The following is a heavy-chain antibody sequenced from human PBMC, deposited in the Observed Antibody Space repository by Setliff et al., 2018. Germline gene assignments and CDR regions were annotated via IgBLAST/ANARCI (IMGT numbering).Heavy chain of an antibody. D-gene: IGHD1-26*01. CDR2: VYSNVGT. V-gene: IGHV4-4*07. CDR1: GGSINNYH. Sequence: KPSETLSLTCTVSGGSINNYHWSWIRQPAGKGLEWIGRVYSNVGTNFNPSLKSRVTMSVDASKNQISLKLMSVTAADTAVYYCASRNSDGGPEYFQHWGQGALVTVSS. J-gene: IGHJ1*01. CDR3: ASRNSDGGPEYFQH.